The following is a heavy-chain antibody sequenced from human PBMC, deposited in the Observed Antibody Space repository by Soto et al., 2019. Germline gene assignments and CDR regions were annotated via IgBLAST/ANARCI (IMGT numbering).Heavy chain of an antibody. CDR3: VRDAGSWGY. D-gene: IGHD3-10*01. J-gene: IGHJ4*02. CDR1: GFTFSSYS. V-gene: IGHV3-48*02. Sequence: EVQLVESGGGLVQPGGSLRLSCVGSGFTFSSYSMDRVRQAPGKGLEWISYISSSSTTIHYADSVKGRFTISRDNAMNSLSLQMNSLRDEDTAIYYCVRDAGSWGYWGQGTLVTVSS. CDR2: ISSSSTTI.